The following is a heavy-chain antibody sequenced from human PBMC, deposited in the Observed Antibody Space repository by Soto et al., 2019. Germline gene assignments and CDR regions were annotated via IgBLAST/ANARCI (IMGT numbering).Heavy chain of an antibody. D-gene: IGHD3-3*01. J-gene: IGHJ4*02. V-gene: IGHV5-51*01. CDR3: ARFPDFWSGYHYYFDY. CDR1: GYSFTSYW. Sequence: GESLKISCKGSGYSFTSYWIGWVRQMPGKGLEWMGIIYPGDSDTRYSPPFQGQVTISADKSISTAYLQWSSLKASDTAMYYCARFPDFWSGYHYYFDYWGQGTLVTVSS. CDR2: IYPGDSDT.